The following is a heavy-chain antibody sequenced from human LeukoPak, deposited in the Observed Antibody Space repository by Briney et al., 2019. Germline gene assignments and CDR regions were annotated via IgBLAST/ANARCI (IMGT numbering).Heavy chain of an antibody. D-gene: IGHD4-23*01. CDR1: GFTFSDYY. Sequence: GGSLRLSCAASGFTFSDYYMSWIRQAPGKGLEWVSYISSSNTYTNYADSVKGRFTISRDNAKNSLYLQMNSLRAEDTAVYYCARGSTTVVTPSFSDAFDIWGQGTMVTVSS. CDR2: ISSSNTYT. J-gene: IGHJ3*02. CDR3: ARGSTTVVTPSFSDAFDI. V-gene: IGHV3-11*05.